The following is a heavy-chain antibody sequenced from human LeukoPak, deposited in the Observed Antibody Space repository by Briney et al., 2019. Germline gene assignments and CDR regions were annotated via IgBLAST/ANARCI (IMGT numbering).Heavy chain of an antibody. Sequence: SETLSLTCAVYGGSFSGYYRSWIRQPPGKGLEWIGEINHSGGTNYNPSLKSRVTISVDTSKNQFSLKLSSVTAADTAVYYCARGRSGSYDYWGQGTLVTVSS. D-gene: IGHD1-26*01. J-gene: IGHJ4*02. V-gene: IGHV4-34*01. CDR2: INHSGGT. CDR1: GGSFSGYY. CDR3: ARGRSGSYDY.